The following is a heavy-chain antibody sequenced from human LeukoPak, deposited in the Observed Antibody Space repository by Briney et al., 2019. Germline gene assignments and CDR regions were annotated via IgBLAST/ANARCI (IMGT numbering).Heavy chain of an antibody. V-gene: IGHV4-61*02. Sequence: SETLSLTXTVSAGSISSGNFYWSWIRHPAGKRLEYIRRIFVTGSTNYNPSLKSRVTISIDTSKNRFSLRLTSVTAADTAIYYCARGRYFDWLPHFDYWGQGTLVTVSS. D-gene: IGHD3-9*01. CDR2: IFVTGST. CDR3: ARGRYFDWLPHFDY. CDR1: AGSISSGNFY. J-gene: IGHJ4*02.